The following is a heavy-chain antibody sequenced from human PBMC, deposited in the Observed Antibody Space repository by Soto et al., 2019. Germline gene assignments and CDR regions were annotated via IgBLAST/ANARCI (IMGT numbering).Heavy chain of an antibody. J-gene: IGHJ4*02. CDR1: GFTFSFCA. V-gene: IGHV3-23*01. CDR2: IRGNNGDT. D-gene: IGHD3-22*01. CDR3: ARDPYYYDSSGPVN. Sequence: PGGSLRLSCAASGFTFSFCAMSWVRQAPGKGLEWVSSIRGNNGDTYYADSVKGRFTISRDNAKNTLYLQMNSLRAEDTAVYYCARDPYYYDSSGPVNWGQGTLVTVSS.